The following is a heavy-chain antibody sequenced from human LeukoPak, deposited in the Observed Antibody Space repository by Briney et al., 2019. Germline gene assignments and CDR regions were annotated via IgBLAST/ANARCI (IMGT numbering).Heavy chain of an antibody. CDR1: GGSISSSSYY. V-gene: IGHV4-39*01. J-gene: IGHJ6*02. Sequence: PSETLSLTCTVSGGSISSSSYYWGWIRQPPGKGLEWIGSIYYSGSTYYNPSLKSRVTISVDTSKNQFSLKLSSVTAADTAVYYCARGRDYGSGSYRPRSREYGMDVWGQGTTVTVSS. CDR3: ARGRDYGSGSYRPRSREYGMDV. D-gene: IGHD3-10*01. CDR2: IYYSGST.